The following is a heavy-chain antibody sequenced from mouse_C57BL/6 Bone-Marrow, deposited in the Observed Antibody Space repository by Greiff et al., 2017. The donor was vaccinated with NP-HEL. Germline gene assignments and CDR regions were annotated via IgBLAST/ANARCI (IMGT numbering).Heavy chain of an antibody. CDR2: ISSGSSTI. J-gene: IGHJ4*01. D-gene: IGHD1-1*01. Sequence: EVNVVESGGGLVKPGGSLKLSCAASGFTFSDYGMHWVRQAPEKGLEWVAYISSGSSTIYYADTVKGRFTISRDNAKNTLFLQMTSLRSEDTAMYYCARLRSDYAMDYWGQGTSVTVSS. CDR3: ARLRSDYAMDY. CDR1: GFTFSDYG. V-gene: IGHV5-17*01.